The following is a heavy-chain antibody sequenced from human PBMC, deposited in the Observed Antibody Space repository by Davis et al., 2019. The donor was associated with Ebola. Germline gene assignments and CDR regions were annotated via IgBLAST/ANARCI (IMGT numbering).Heavy chain of an antibody. CDR3: ARVRFPGSKWYEEYFQH. J-gene: IGHJ1*01. V-gene: IGHV3-30-3*01. Sequence: PGGSLRLSCADSGITFSNYAMHWVRQAAGKGLEWVAAVSYDGDDKYYADSVKGRFTISRDNSRNTLYLQMDRLRLEDTAVYFCARVRFPGSKWYEEYFQHWGRGSLVTVSS. D-gene: IGHD6-13*01. CDR1: GITFSNYA. CDR2: VSYDGDDK.